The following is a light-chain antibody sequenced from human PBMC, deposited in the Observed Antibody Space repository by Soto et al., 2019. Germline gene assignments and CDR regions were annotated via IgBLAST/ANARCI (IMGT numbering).Light chain of an antibody. J-gene: IGKJ4*01. CDR1: QSISNN. CDR2: DAS. V-gene: IGKV3-11*01. Sequence: EIVLTQSPATLSLSPGERATLSCRASQSISNNLAWYQQKPGQAPMRLISDASNRATGIPARFSGSGSGTDYTLTISSLEPEDFAVYYCQQRYNWPPLTFGGGTKVEIK. CDR3: QQRYNWPPLT.